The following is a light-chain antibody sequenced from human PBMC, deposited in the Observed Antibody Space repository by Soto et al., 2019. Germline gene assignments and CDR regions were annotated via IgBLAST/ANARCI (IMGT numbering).Light chain of an antibody. Sequence: VMTQSPSTLSVSTGERATFSCRASQNIYSNIAWYQQRPGQAPRLLIYRASTRATGVPARFSGSGSGTEFTLTISSLQSEDFAVYSCLQYHNLWAFGQGTKVAIK. J-gene: IGKJ1*01. CDR3: LQYHNLWA. V-gene: IGKV3-15*01. CDR2: RAS. CDR1: QNIYSN.